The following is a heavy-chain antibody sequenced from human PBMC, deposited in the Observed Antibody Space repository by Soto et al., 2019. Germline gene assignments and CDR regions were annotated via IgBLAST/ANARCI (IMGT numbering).Heavy chain of an antibody. D-gene: IGHD5-12*01. J-gene: IGHJ3*02. Sequence: EAQLLESGGELIQPGGSLRLSCAASGFTYSSHGMSWVRQDPGKGLEWIAGLSRGGGSTYYADSVKGRFTISRDNSKNTLVLIMNSLRVEDTALYYCARDGQYRTDGFDMWGQGTMVTVSS. CDR2: LSRGGGST. V-gene: IGHV3-23*01. CDR1: GFTYSSHG. CDR3: ARDGQYRTDGFDM.